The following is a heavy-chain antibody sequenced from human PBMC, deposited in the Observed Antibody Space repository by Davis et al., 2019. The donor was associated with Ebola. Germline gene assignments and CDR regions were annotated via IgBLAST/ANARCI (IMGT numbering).Heavy chain of an antibody. Sequence: ASVKVSCKASGYTFTGYYMHWVRQAPGQGLEWMGWINPNSGGTNYAQKFQGRVTMTRDTSISPAYMELSRLRSEDTAVYYCARFPDYGGNSADDYWGQGTLVTVSS. D-gene: IGHD4-23*01. CDR3: ARFPDYGGNSADDY. CDR2: INPNSGGT. CDR1: GYTFTGYY. V-gene: IGHV1-2*02. J-gene: IGHJ4*02.